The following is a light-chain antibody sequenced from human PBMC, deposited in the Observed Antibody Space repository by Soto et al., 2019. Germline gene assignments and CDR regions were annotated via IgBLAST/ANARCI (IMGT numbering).Light chain of an antibody. V-gene: IGLV1-44*01. CDR1: SSNIGSNS. CDR3: AAWDDSLNGLV. Sequence: QSVLTQPPSASGTPGQRVTISCSGRSSNIGSNSVNWYQQLPGTAPKLLMYSSNQRPSGVPDRFSGSKSGTSASLAISGLQSEDEADYYCAAWDDSLNGLVFGGGTKLTVL. J-gene: IGLJ2*01. CDR2: SSN.